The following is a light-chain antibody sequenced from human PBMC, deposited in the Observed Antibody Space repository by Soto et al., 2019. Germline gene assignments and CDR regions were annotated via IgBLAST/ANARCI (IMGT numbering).Light chain of an antibody. CDR2: DVS. V-gene: IGLV2-14*03. CDR3: SSYTTSNTRQIV. Sequence: QSVLTQPASVSGSPGQSITISCTGTSSDVGGYNYVSWYQHHPGKAPKLIIYDVSNRPSGVSIRFSGSKSDNTASLTISVLQPEDEAYYHCSSYTTSNTRQIVFGTGTKLTVL. J-gene: IGLJ1*01. CDR1: SSDVGGYNY.